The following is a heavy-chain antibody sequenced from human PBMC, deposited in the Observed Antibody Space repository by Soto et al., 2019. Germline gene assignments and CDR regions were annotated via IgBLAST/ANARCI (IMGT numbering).Heavy chain of an antibody. J-gene: IGHJ4*02. CDR1: GYTFTSYG. V-gene: IGHV1-18*01. D-gene: IGHD5-12*01. Sequence: ASVKVSCKASGYTFTSYGINWVRQAPGQGLEWMGWISAYNGNTHYAQKLQGIVTMTTDTSTSTAYMELRSLRSDDTAVYYCARVQSGYDFAYWGQGTLVTVSS. CDR3: ARVQSGYDFAY. CDR2: ISAYNGNT.